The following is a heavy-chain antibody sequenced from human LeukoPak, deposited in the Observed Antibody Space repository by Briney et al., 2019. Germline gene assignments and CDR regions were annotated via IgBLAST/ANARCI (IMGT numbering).Heavy chain of an antibody. CDR3: ARVFARGGEISGSYYYY. J-gene: IGHJ4*02. CDR1: GGTFSTYA. CDR2: IIPLFGTA. V-gene: IGHV1-69*05. Sequence: SVKISCKASGGTFSTYAVNWVRQAPGQGLEWMGGIIPLFGTANYAQKFQGRVTITTDESTSTAYMELSSLRSEDTAIYYCARVFARGGEISGSYYYYWGQGTLVTVSS. D-gene: IGHD3-10*01.